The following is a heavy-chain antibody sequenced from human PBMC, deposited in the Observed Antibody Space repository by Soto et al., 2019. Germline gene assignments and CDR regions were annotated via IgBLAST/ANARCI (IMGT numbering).Heavy chain of an antibody. CDR3: ARIEMASIK. CDR2: IYYTAST. Sequence: SETVSLTCSVSGASISSSSYYWSWLRQSPGKGLEWIGHIYYTASTFYSPSLKSRLTISLDTSKNQFSLDLRSVTAADTAMYYCARIEMASIKWGRGTLVTVSS. CDR1: GASISSSSYY. J-gene: IGHJ4*02. V-gene: IGHV4-31*02.